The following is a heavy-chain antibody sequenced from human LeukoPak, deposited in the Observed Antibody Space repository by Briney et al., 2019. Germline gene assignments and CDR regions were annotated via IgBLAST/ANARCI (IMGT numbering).Heavy chain of an antibody. CDR1: GYTFTGYY. J-gene: IGHJ6*02. V-gene: IGHV1-2*04. CDR2: INPNSGGT. Sequence: ASVKVSCKASGYTFTGYYMHWVRQAPGQGLEWMGWINPNSGGTNYAQKFQGWVTMTRDTSISTAYMELSRLRSDDTAVYYCAREFLSSGWPSEDYGMDVWGQGTTVTVSS. CDR3: AREFLSSGWPSEDYGMDV. D-gene: IGHD6-19*01.